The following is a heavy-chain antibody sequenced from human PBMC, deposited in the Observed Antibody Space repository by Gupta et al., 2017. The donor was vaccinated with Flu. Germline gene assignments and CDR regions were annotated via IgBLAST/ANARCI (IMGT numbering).Heavy chain of an antibody. V-gene: IGHV3-15*01. CDR2: IKSKYDGGTT. D-gene: IGHD2-15*01. Sequence: SWVRQAPGKGLEWVGRIKSKYDGGTTDYAASGKGRFTISRDDSLNTLGLKMDSLKNEDKAGYYCTSDGYWRGDSCYSGASWVQGTLVTVS. J-gene: IGHJ5*02. CDR3: TSDGYWRGDSCYSGAS.